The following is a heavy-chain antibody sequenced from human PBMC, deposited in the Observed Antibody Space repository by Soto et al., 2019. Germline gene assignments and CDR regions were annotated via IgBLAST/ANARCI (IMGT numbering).Heavy chain of an antibody. Sequence: PSETLSLTCTVSGGSISSYYWSWIRQPPGKGLEWIGYIYYSGSTNYNPSLKSRVTISVDTSKNQFSLKLSSVTAADTAVYHCAGTNIVVVPAAWYFDLWGRGTLVTVS. CDR2: IYYSGST. CDR3: AGTNIVVVPAAWYFDL. J-gene: IGHJ2*01. D-gene: IGHD2-2*01. V-gene: IGHV4-59*08. CDR1: GGSISSYY.